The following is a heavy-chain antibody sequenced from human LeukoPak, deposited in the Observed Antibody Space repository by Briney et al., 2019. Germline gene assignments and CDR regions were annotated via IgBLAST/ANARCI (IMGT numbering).Heavy chain of an antibody. CDR2: FDPEDGET. V-gene: IGHV1-24*01. J-gene: IGHJ4*02. Sequence: GASVKVSCKVSGYTLTELSMHWVRQAPGKGLEWMGGFDPEDGETIYAQKFQGRVTMTEDTSTDTAYMELSSLRSEDTAVYYSATGPIVATIRAFGDWGQGTLVTVSS. CDR1: GYTLTELS. D-gene: IGHD5-12*01. CDR3: ATGPIVATIRAFGD.